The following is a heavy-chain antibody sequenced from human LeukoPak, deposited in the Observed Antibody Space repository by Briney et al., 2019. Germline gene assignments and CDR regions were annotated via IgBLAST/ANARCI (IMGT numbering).Heavy chain of an antibody. CDR3: AKAGYIWFGERDYYYGMDV. CDR1: GFTFSSYA. V-gene: IGHV3-30*04. D-gene: IGHD3-10*01. CDR2: ISYDGSNK. Sequence: GGSLRLSCAASGFTFSSYAMHWVRQAPGKGLEWVAVISYDGSNKYYADSVKGRFTISRDNSKNTLFLQMNSLRAEDTAVYYCAKAGYIWFGERDYYYGMDVWGKGTTVTVSS. J-gene: IGHJ6*04.